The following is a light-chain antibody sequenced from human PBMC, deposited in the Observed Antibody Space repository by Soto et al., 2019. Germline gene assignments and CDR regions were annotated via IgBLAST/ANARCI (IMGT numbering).Light chain of an antibody. Sequence: EIVMTQSPATLSVSPGERATLSCRASQSVRKNLAWYQHKPGQVPRLLIYDASNRATGVPVRFSGSGSETEFTLTISSLQSEDFAVYYCHQYSNWPLTFGGGTMVEIK. J-gene: IGKJ4*01. CDR2: DAS. V-gene: IGKV3-15*01. CDR3: HQYSNWPLT. CDR1: QSVRKN.